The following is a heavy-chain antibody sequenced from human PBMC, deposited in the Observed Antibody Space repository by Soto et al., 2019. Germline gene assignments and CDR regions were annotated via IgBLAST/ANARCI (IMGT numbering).Heavy chain of an antibody. CDR2: IYSGGST. J-gene: IGHJ4*02. CDR3: ARALANRTLPHSSGWLGPRGRWSYFDY. Sequence: EVQLVETGGGLIQPGGSLRLSCAASGFTVSSNYMSWVRQAPGKGLEWVSVIYSGGSTYYADSVKGRFTISRDNSKNTLYRPTDSPRAVDTAVYYCARALANRTLPHSSGWLGPRGRWSYFDYWGQGTLVTVSS. CDR1: GFTVSSNY. V-gene: IGHV3-53*02. D-gene: IGHD6-19*01.